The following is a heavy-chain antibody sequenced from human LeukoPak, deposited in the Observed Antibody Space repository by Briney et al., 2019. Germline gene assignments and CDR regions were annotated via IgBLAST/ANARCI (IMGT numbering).Heavy chain of an antibody. CDR3: ARDSSSYYYYYMDV. CDR2: INHSGST. J-gene: IGHJ6*03. CDR1: GGSFSDYY. V-gene: IGHV4-34*01. D-gene: IGHD6-13*01. Sequence: SETLSLTCAVSGGSFSDYYWNWIRQPPGKGLEWIGEINHSGSTNYSPSLKSRVTISVDTSKNQFSLKLSSVTAADTAVYYCARDSSSYYYYYMDVWGKGTTVTISS.